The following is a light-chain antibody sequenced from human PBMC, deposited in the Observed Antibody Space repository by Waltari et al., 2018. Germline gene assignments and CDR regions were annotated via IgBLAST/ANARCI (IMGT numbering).Light chain of an antibody. Sequence: IQMTHFPSSLSASVRDRDVVPCRSRQTLSVSLSSYQQKPGKAPKHLIYGASSLQSGVPSRFSGSGSGTDFTLTISSLQPEDFGTYYCQQSKTPPLTFGGGTRVEI. J-gene: IGKJ4*01. CDR1: QTLSVS. CDR3: QQSKTPPLT. V-gene: IGKV1-39*01. CDR2: GAS.